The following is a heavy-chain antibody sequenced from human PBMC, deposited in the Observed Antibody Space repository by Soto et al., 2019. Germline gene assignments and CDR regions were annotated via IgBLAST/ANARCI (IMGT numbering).Heavy chain of an antibody. CDR1: GYTFTSYG. V-gene: IGHV1-18*01. J-gene: IGHJ4*02. CDR3: ARVNVTLDL. CDR2: ISAYNGNT. D-gene: IGHD2-21*02. Sequence: GASVKVSCKASGYTFTSYGISWVRQAPGQGLEWMGWISAYNGNTNYAQKLQGRVTISRDTSKNRVSLELRSVTAADTAVYYCARVNVTLDLWGLGTLVTVSS.